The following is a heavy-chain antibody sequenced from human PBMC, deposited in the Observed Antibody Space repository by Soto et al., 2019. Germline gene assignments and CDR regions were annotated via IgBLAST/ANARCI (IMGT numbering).Heavy chain of an antibody. J-gene: IGHJ5*02. CDR1: GGSISSSSYY. CDR2: IYYSGST. Sequence: SETLSLTCTVSGGSISSSSYYWGWIRQPPGKGLEWIGSIYYSGSTYYNPSLKSRVTISVDTPKNQFSLKLNSVTAAHTAVHYCAKAGVPIFLHRWFDPWGQVTLITVSS. V-gene: IGHV4-39*01. D-gene: IGHD3-3*01. CDR3: AKAGVPIFLHRWFDP.